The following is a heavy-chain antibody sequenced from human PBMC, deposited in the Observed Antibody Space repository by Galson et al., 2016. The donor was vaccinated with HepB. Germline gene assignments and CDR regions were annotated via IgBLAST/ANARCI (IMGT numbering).Heavy chain of an antibody. V-gene: IGHV3-30*18. CDR2: ISFDGINK. J-gene: IGHJ1*01. D-gene: IGHD3-9*01. CDR3: AKDGSKTRLFYWSVDH. CDR1: GFTFSNYG. Sequence: SLRLSCAASGFTFSNYGMHWVRQAPGKGLEWVAVISFDGINKHYADSVEGRFTISRDNSKNTLYLEVISLRADDTALYYCAKDGSKTRLFYWSVDHWGQGTLVTVSS.